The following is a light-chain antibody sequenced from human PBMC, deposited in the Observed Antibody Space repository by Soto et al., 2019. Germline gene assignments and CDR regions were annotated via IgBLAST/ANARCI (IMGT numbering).Light chain of an antibody. CDR3: QQSYNGPWT. J-gene: IGKJ1*01. CDR1: QNIASY. V-gene: IGKV1-39*01. Sequence: DIQMTQSPSSLSASVGDRVTITCRASQNIASYLNWYQQKSGEAPKLLIYEASSLHSGVPSRFSGSGSGTDFTLTISTLQPEDFAIYYCQQSYNGPWTFGQGTKVDIK. CDR2: EAS.